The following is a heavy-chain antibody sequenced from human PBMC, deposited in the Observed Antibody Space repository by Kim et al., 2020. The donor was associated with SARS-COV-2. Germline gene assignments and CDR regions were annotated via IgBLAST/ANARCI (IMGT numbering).Heavy chain of an antibody. D-gene: IGHD3-10*01. CDR2: IYYFSTT. J-gene: IGHJ6*01. CDR3: AKGGDNGSYYANDYYC. CDR1: GASISTSNL. Sequence: SETLSLTCAVSGASISTSNLCWVGRQPPGGGLLGFGAIYYFSTTNYNHSLKSRLTISADKSKNKLSLQLTSVTAADTAVYYCAKGGDNGSYYANDYYC. V-gene: IGHV4-4*02.